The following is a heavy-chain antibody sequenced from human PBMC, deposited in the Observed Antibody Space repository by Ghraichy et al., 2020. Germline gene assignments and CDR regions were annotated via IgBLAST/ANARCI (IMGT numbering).Heavy chain of an antibody. J-gene: IGHJ4*02. D-gene: IGHD6-13*01. CDR1: GGSISSYY. CDR3: ARGGQLVAPFAFDY. Sequence: SETLSLTCTVSGGSISSYYWSWIRQPPGKGLEWIGYIYYSGSTNYNPSLKSRVTISVDTSKNQFSLKLSSVTAADTAVYYCARGGQLVAPFAFDYWGQGTLVTVSS. V-gene: IGHV4-59*01. CDR2: IYYSGST.